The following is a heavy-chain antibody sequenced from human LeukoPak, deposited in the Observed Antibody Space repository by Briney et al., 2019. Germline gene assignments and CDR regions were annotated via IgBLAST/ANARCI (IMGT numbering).Heavy chain of an antibody. D-gene: IGHD3-3*01. J-gene: IGHJ5*02. Sequence: SETLSLTCTVSGGPVSSGSYYWSWIRQPAGKGLEWIGRIYTTGSTNYNPSLKSRVTISVDTSKNQFSLKLSSVTAADTAVYYCARQWSWFDPWGQGTLVTVSP. CDR1: GGPVSSGSYY. CDR2: IYTTGST. CDR3: ARQWSWFDP. V-gene: IGHV4-61*02.